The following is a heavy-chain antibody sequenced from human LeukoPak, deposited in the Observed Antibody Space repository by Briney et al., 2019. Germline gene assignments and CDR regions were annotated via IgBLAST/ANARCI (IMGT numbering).Heavy chain of an antibody. V-gene: IGHV3-30*18. CDR3: AKDHRRCSGGSCYSAPGY. CDR1: GFTFSSYG. CDR2: ISYDGSNK. D-gene: IGHD2-15*01. Sequence: GGSLRLSCAASGFTFSSYGMHWVRQAPGKGLEWVAVISYDGSNKYYADSVKGRFTISRDNSKNTLYLQMNSLRAEDTAVYYCAKDHRRCSGGSCYSAPGYWGQGTLVTVSS. J-gene: IGHJ4*02.